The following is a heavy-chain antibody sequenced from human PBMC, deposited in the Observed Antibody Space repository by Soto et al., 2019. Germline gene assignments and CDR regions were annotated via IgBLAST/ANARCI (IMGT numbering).Heavy chain of an antibody. Sequence: EVQLVESGGGLVKPGGSLRLSCAASGFPFSTYGINWVRQAPGKWLEWVASISSSSSYIYYTDSLKGRFTISRDNAKNSLYLQMDSLRVEDTAVYYCVRGLEVGSYYYYYYLDVWGKGTTVTVSS. CDR3: VRGLEVGSYYYYYYLDV. D-gene: IGHD2-15*01. CDR2: ISSSSSYI. CDR1: GFPFSTYG. J-gene: IGHJ6*03. V-gene: IGHV3-21*01.